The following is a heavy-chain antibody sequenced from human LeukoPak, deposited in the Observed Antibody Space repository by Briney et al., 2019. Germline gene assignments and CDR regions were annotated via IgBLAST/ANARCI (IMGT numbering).Heavy chain of an antibody. V-gene: IGHV4-59*01. J-gene: IGHJ4*02. D-gene: IGHD3-9*01. Sequence: SETLSLTCTVSGGSISSYDWSWIRQPPGKGLEWIGYIYYSGSTNYNPSLKSRVTISVDTSKNQFSLKLSSVTAADTAVYYCARGAHIFPYYFDYWGQGTLVTVSS. CDR2: IYYSGST. CDR1: GGSISSYD. CDR3: ARGAHIFPYYFDY.